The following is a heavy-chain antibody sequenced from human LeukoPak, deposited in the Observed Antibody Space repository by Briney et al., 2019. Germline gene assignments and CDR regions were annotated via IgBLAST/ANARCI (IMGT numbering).Heavy chain of an antibody. J-gene: IGHJ3*02. CDR2: ISWDGDNT. Sequence: PGGSLRLSCAVSGFTFDDYLMHWVRQAPGKGLEWVSLISWDGDNTYYADSVKGRFTISRDNSKNSPYLQMNSLRTEDTALYYCAKARGLIGGAFDIWGQGTMVTVSS. V-gene: IGHV3-43*01. D-gene: IGHD3-22*01. CDR1: GFTFDDYL. CDR3: AKARGLIGGAFDI.